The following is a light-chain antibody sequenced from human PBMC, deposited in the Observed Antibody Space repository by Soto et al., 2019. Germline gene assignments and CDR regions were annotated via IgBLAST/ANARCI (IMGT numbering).Light chain of an antibody. CDR1: NSNIGAGYE. CDR2: NNT. CDR3: QSFDSSLTGPI. V-gene: IGLV1-40*01. Sequence: QSVLTQPPSVSGAPGQRVTISCTGSNSNIGAGYEVHWYQQFPGTAPKLLISNNTNRPSGVPDRFSGSRSGTSASLAITGLQSEDEADYYCQSFDSSLTGPILGVGTKLTVL. J-gene: IGLJ2*01.